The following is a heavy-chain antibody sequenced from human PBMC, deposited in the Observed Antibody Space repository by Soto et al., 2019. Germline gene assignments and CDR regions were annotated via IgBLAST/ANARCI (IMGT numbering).Heavy chain of an antibody. Sequence: GGSLRLSCAASGFTFSSYAMSWVRQAPGKGLEWVSAISGSGGSTYYADSVKGRFTISRDNSKNTLYLQMNSLRAEDTAVYYCAKADSSGYYRYYGMDVWGQGTTVTVSS. V-gene: IGHV3-23*01. D-gene: IGHD3-22*01. J-gene: IGHJ6*02. CDR2: ISGSGGST. CDR1: GFTFSSYA. CDR3: AKADSSGYYRYYGMDV.